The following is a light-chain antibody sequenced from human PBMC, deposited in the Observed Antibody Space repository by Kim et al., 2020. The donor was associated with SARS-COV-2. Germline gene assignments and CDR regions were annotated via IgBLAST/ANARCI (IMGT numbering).Light chain of an antibody. CDR2: QDN. Sequence: VTPGHTASITCSENKLGDRYACWYQQKPGRSPVLVIYQDNKRPSGIPERVSGSNSGNTATLTISGTQAMDEADYYCQAWDSSTVVFGGGTQLTVL. CDR3: QAWDSSTVV. CDR1: KLGDRY. J-gene: IGLJ2*01. V-gene: IGLV3-1*01.